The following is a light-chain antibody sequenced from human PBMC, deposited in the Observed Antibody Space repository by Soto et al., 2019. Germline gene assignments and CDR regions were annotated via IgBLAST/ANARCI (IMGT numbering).Light chain of an antibody. CDR3: EQSYSTLVT. Sequence: DIQMTQSPSSLSASVGDRVTITCRASQSISNYLNWYQHKPAKAPKLLIYAASSLQSGVTSRFSGSGPVTDFTLTISSLQPEYVATYYCEQSYSTLVTFGEGTKLYIK. CDR1: QSISNY. CDR2: AAS. J-gene: IGKJ2*01. V-gene: IGKV1-39*01.